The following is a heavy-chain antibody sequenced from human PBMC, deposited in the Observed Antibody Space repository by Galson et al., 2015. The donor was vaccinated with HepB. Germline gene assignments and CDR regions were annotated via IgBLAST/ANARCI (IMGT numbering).Heavy chain of an antibody. CDR1: GYTFTSYA. Sequence: SVKVSCKASGYTFTSYAMHWVRQAPGQRLEWMGVINAGNGNTNYSQKFKGRVTITRDTSESTAYMELSSLRSEDTAVYYCVGGIAAGVIDYWGQGTLVTVSS. J-gene: IGHJ4*02. D-gene: IGHD6-13*01. CDR2: INAGNGNT. V-gene: IGHV1-3*01. CDR3: VGGIAAGVIDY.